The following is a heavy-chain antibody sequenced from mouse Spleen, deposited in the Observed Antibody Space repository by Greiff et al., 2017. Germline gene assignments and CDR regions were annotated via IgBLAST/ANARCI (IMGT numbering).Heavy chain of an antibody. CDR1: GFTFSSYA. D-gene: IGHD3-2*01. Sequence: EVMLVESGGGLVKPGGSLKLSCAASGFTFSSYAMSWVRQTPEKRLEWVATISSGGSYTYYPDSVKGRFTISRDNAKNTLYLQMSSLKSEDTAMYYCTRGDSSGYAMDYWGQGTSVTVSS. CDR2: ISSGGSYT. J-gene: IGHJ4*01. CDR3: TRGDSSGYAMDY. V-gene: IGHV5-6-4*01.